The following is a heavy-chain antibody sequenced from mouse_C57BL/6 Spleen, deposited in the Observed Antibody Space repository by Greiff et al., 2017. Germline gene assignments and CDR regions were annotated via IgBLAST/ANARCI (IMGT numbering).Heavy chain of an antibody. V-gene: IGHV1-4*01. CDR2: INPSSGYT. Sequence: QVQLKESGAELARPGASVKMSCKAFGYTFTSYTMHWVKQRPGQGLEWIGYINPSSGYTKYNQKFKDKATLTADKSSSTAYMQLSSLTSEDSAVYYCARGDGNIVGYAMDYWGQGTSVTVSS. J-gene: IGHJ4*01. D-gene: IGHD2-1*01. CDR1: GYTFTSYT. CDR3: ARGDGNIVGYAMDY.